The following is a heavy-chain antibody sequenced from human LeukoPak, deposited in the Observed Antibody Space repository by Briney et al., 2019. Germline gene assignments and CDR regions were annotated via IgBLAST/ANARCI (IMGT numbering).Heavy chain of an antibody. CDR1: GVTLSTYA. V-gene: IGHV3-23*01. CDR3: AKSMTLQWRGFFDL. J-gene: IGHJ2*01. D-gene: IGHD6-19*01. Sequence: PGGSLRLSCAASGVTLSTYAMSWARQAPGKGLEWVSGISSSGSGDNTYYADSVKGRFTISRDNSKNTLYLQKNSLRADDTAIYYCAKSMTLQWRGFFDLWGRGTHVTVSS. CDR2: ISSSGSGDNT.